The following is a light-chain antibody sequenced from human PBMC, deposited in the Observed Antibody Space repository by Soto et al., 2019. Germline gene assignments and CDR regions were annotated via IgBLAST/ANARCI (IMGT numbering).Light chain of an antibody. V-gene: IGKV3-15*01. CDR2: GAS. CDR1: QSVRNN. Sequence: EIVMTQSPATLSVSPGERATLSCRASQSVRNNLAWYQQKPGQAPRLLIYGASTRATGIPARFSGSGSGTELTLTISSLKSEILALFYCEHNKTWPPAWTSGQGTKVET. CDR3: EHNKTWPPAWT. J-gene: IGKJ1*01.